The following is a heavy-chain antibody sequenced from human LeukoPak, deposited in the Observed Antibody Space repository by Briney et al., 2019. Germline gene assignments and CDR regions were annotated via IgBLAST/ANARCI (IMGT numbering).Heavy chain of an antibody. D-gene: IGHD1-20*01. CDR1: GFTFSSYA. Sequence: GGSLRLSCAASGFTFSSYAMHWVRQAPGKGLEYVSAISSNGGSTYYASSVKGRFTISRDNSKNTLYLQMGSLRAEDMAVYYCARDRSNWNDGYYYYYMDVWGKGTTVTVSS. V-gene: IGHV3-64*01. CDR2: ISSNGGST. CDR3: ARDRSNWNDGYYYYYMDV. J-gene: IGHJ6*03.